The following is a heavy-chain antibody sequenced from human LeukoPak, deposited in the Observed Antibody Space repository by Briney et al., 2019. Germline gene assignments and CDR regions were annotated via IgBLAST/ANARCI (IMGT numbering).Heavy chain of an antibody. J-gene: IGHJ3*02. Sequence: GASVKVSCKASGYTFTSFGISWVRQAPGQGLEWMGGITPIFGTANYAQKFQGRVTMTRNTSISTAYMELSSLRSADTAVYYCATRNWGSEGAFDIWGARTMVTVSS. D-gene: IGHD7-27*01. CDR3: ATRNWGSEGAFDI. CDR2: ITPIFGTA. CDR1: GYTFTSFG. V-gene: IGHV1-8*02.